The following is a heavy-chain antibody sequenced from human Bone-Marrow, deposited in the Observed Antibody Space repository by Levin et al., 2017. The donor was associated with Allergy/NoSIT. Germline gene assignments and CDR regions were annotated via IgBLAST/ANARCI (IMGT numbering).Heavy chain of an antibody. J-gene: IGHJ6*03. V-gene: IGHV3-21*01. CDR3: ARDSYTGAAAGTYYYYYMDV. CDR2: ISSSSSYI. CDR1: GFTFSSYS. D-gene: IGHD6-13*01. Sequence: GGSLRLSCAASGFTFSSYSMNWVRQAPGKGLEWVSSISSSSSYIYYADSVKGRFTISRDNAKNSLYLQMNSLRAEDTAVYYCARDSYTGAAAGTYYYYYMDVWGKGTTVTVSS.